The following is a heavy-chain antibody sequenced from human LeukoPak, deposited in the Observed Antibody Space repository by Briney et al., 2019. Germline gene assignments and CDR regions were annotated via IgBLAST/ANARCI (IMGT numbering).Heavy chain of an antibody. CDR2: VNLQGST. V-gene: IGHV4-4*02. D-gene: IGHD6-13*01. CDR1: GGSITQTNY. J-gene: IGHJ4*02. CDR3: ARGAAAGLLFFDY. Sequence: PSGTLSLTCDVSGGSITQTNYWTWVRQPPGKGLEWIGEVNLQGSTNYNPSLMGRVAISVDTSENHVSLQLTSVTAADTAVYYCARGAAAGLLFFDYWGQGTLVTVSS.